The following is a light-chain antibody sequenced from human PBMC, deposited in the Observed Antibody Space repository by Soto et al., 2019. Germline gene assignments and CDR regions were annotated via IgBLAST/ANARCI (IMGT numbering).Light chain of an antibody. CDR2: GAS. Sequence: IVLTQSLGTVSFSPGERASLSCRGRPSVSSSYLACYHQKHGQAPRILIYGASSRATGSPHRFSGSGSGTAFTLTTSRLEPEDFAVHYCQQYGSSPRTFGQATKVDIK. CDR3: QQYGSSPRT. V-gene: IGKV3-20*01. J-gene: IGKJ1*01. CDR1: PSVSSSY.